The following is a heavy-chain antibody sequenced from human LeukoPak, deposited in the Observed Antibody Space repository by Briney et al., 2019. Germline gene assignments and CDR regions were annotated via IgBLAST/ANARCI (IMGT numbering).Heavy chain of an antibody. J-gene: IGHJ5*02. D-gene: IGHD3-22*01. CDR2: IYSSGSA. V-gene: IGHV4-59*08. CDR3: ARHRDYYDT. Sequence: SETLSLTCTVSGASINNNFWTWIRQPPGKGLEWIGYIYSSGSANYNPSLKSRVTISGDTSKNQISLKLTSVTAADTAVYFCARHRDYYDTWGQGTLVTVSS. CDR1: GASINNNF.